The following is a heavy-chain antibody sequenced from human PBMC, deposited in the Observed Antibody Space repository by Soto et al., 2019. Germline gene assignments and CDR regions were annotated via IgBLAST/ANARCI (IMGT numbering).Heavy chain of an antibody. CDR1: GFTFSNYT. D-gene: IGHD2-2*02. Sequence: ESGGGVVQTGRSLRVSCAASGFTFSNYTMHWVRQAPGKGLEWVSVISHDGSNKYFAASVKGRFTLSRDNSKNTLYLQMNSLRPEDTALYYCARALYCTSTSCYIAVSVLGMDVWGQGTTVTVSS. V-gene: IGHV3-30-3*01. CDR2: ISHDGSNK. CDR3: ARALYCTSTSCYIAVSVLGMDV. J-gene: IGHJ6*02.